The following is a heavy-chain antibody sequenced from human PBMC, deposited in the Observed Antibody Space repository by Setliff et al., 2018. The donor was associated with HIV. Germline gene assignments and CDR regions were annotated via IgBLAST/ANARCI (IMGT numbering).Heavy chain of an antibody. J-gene: IGHJ3*02. CDR3: ARDGREDYGDARGAFDI. V-gene: IGHV1-46*01. CDR1: GYTFTSYY. Sequence: ASVKVSCKASGYTFTSYYMHWVRQAPGQGLEWMGIINPSGGSTSYAQKFQGRVTMTRDTSTSTVYMELRSLRSDDTAVYYCARDGREDYGDARGAFDIWGQGTMVTVSS. D-gene: IGHD4-17*01. CDR2: INPSGGST.